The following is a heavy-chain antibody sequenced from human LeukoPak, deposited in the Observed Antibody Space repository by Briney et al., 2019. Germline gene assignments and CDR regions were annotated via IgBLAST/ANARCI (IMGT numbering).Heavy chain of an antibody. J-gene: IGHJ3*02. V-gene: IGHV4-34*01. CDR3: ARGLRGRYYGDAFDI. CDR2: INHSGST. D-gene: IGHD3-3*01. CDR1: GGSFSGYY. Sequence: SETLSLTCAVYGGSFSGYYWSLIRQPPGKGLEWIGEINHSGSTNYNPSLKSRVTISVDTSKNQFSLKLSSVAAADTAVYYCARGLRGRYYGDAFDIWGQGTMVTVSS.